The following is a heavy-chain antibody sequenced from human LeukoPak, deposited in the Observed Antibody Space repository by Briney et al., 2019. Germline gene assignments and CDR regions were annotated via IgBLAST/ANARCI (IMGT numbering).Heavy chain of an antibody. CDR1: RFTFSNYW. CDR3: ARDQYDTWSRRGNFDS. CDR2: IKLDGSEK. J-gene: IGHJ4*02. Sequence: PGGSLRLSCAASRFTFSNYWMSWVRQAPGKGLEWVANIKLDGSEKNYVDSVKGRFTISRDNTKNSLYLQMNSLRVEDTAVFYCARDQYDTWSRRGNFDSWGQGTLVIVSS. D-gene: IGHD3-3*01. V-gene: IGHV3-7*03.